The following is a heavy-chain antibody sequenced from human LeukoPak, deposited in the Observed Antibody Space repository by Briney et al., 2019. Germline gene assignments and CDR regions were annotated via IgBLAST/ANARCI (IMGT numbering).Heavy chain of an antibody. CDR3: ARVGSLRGSDYYYGMDV. CDR1: GGTFRSYA. V-gene: IGHV1-69*01. Sequence: GASVKVSCKASGGTFRSYAISWVRQAPGQGLEWMGGIIPIFGTANYAQKFQGRVTITADESTSTAYMELSSLRSEDTAVYYCARVGSLRGSDYYYGMDVWGKGTTVTVSS. CDR2: IIPIFGTA. D-gene: IGHD3-10*01. J-gene: IGHJ6*04.